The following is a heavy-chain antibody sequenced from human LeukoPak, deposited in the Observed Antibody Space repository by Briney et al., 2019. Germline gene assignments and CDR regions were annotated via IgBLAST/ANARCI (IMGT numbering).Heavy chain of an antibody. D-gene: IGHD6-19*01. CDR1: GGXSRAYY. CDR2: IYNSGST. J-gene: IGHJ4*02. V-gene: IGHV4-59*01. CDR3: AREFSD. Sequence: SETLSLTCTVSGGXSRAYYTWIRQPPGKGLEWIGLIYNSGSTNYNPSLKSRVIISADTSKNQFSLKLTSVTAADTAVYYCAREFSDWGQGTLVTVSS.